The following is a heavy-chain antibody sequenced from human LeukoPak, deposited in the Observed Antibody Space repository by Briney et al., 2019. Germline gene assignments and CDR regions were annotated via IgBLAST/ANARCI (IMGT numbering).Heavy chain of an antibody. CDR3: ARGNDYGDYGLDY. Sequence: SETLSLTCAVSGGSISSSNWWSWVRQPPGKGLEGIGEIYHSGSTNYNPSLKSRVTISVDKSKNQFSLELRPVAAADTAVYYCARGNDYGDYGLDYWGQGTLVTVSS. D-gene: IGHD4-17*01. CDR2: IYHSGST. CDR1: GGSISSSNW. V-gene: IGHV4-4*02. J-gene: IGHJ4*02.